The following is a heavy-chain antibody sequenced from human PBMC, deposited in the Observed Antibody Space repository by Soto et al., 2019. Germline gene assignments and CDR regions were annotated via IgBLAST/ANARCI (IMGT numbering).Heavy chain of an antibody. D-gene: IGHD5-12*01. J-gene: IGHJ6*02. CDR2: ISSSSSTI. Sequence: GGSLRLSCAVSGFTFSSYSMNWVRQAPGKGLEWVSYISSSSSTIYYADSVKGRFTISRDNAKNSLYLQMNSLRDEDTAVYYWARPGGYEWRAYDDYYGMDVWGQGTTVTVSS. CDR1: GFTFSSYS. CDR3: ARPGGYEWRAYDDYYGMDV. V-gene: IGHV3-48*02.